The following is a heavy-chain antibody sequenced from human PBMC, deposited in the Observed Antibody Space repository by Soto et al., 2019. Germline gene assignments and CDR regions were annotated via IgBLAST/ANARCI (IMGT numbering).Heavy chain of an antibody. D-gene: IGHD5-18*01. Sequence: PEETLSLTCTVSRGSISNYFWTCIRQPPGRGLEWIGYISYSGTTNYNASLKSRVTISVDTSANQFSLRVSSVTVADTAVYYCARDDHSYGYGNWFDPGGKGTLVTVPS. CDR2: ISYSGTT. CDR3: ARDDHSYGYGNWFDP. V-gene: IGHV4-59*01. CDR1: RGSISNYF. J-gene: IGHJ5*02.